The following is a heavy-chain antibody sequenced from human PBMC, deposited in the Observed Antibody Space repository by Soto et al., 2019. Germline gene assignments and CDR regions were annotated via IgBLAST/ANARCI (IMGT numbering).Heavy chain of an antibody. CDR1: GFTFSSYW. D-gene: IGHD3-10*01. J-gene: IGHJ3*02. V-gene: IGHV3-7*01. CDR3: AREGHRFAFDI. CDR2: IKQDGSEK. Sequence: PGGSLRLSCAASGFTFSSYWMSWVRQAPGKGLEGVANIKQDGSEKYYVDSVKGRFTISRDNAKNSLYLQMNSLRAEDTAVYYCAREGHRFAFDIWGQGTMVTVSS.